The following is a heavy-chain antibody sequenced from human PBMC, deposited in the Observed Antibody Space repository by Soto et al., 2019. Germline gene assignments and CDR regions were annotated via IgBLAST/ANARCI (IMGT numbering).Heavy chain of an antibody. D-gene: IGHD2-15*01. J-gene: IGHJ4*02. CDR3: ARSWGGDGYSD. V-gene: IGHV4-61*08. Sequence: QVQLQESGPGLVKPSETLSLTCTVSGGSLNSGAYYWSWIRQPPGKGLKWVGYIYHRGRADYNPSLKSRATISLDTSKNQFSLKLKSVNAVDTGVYYCARSWGGDGYSDWGQGTLVTVSS. CDR1: GGSLNSGAYY. CDR2: IYHRGRA.